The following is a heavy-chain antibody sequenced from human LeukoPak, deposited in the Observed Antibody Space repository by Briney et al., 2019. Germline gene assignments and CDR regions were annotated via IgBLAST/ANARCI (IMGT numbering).Heavy chain of an antibody. D-gene: IGHD3-22*01. CDR1: GLTFIDYY. Sequence: PGGSLRLSCAASGLTFIDYYMSWIRQPPGKGLEWVSYISSSGSTIYYADSVKGRFTISRDNAKNSLYLQMNSLGAEDTAVYYCAGESFPYSSGYKDAFDIWGQGTMVTVSS. J-gene: IGHJ3*02. CDR2: ISSSGSTI. V-gene: IGHV3-11*04. CDR3: AGESFPYSSGYKDAFDI.